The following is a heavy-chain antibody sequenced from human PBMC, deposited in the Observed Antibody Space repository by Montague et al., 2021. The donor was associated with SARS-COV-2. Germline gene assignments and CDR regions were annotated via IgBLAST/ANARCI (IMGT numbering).Heavy chain of an antibody. Sequence: PALVKPTQTLTLTCTFSGFSRSTSGMCVSWIRQPPGKALEWLTLIDWDDDKYYSTSLKTRLTISKDTSKNQVVLTMTNMDPVDTATYYCARSYGTTVVTRAFDYWGQGTLVTASS. V-gene: IGHV2-70*01. CDR3: ARSYGTTVVTRAFDY. CDR2: IDWDDDK. J-gene: IGHJ4*02. D-gene: IGHD4-23*01. CDR1: GFSRSTSGMC.